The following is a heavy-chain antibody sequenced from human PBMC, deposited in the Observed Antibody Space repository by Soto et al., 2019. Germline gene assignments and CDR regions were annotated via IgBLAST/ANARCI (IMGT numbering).Heavy chain of an antibody. CDR2: IYYSGST. Sequence: SETLSLTCTVSGGSISSYYWSWIRQPPGKGLEWIGYIYYSGSTNYNPSLKSRVTISVDTSKNQFSLKLSSVTAADTAVYYCARWGGPRSSSPYYYYGMDVWGQGTTVTVSS. J-gene: IGHJ6*02. V-gene: IGHV4-59*01. CDR3: ARWGGPRSSSPYYYYGMDV. D-gene: IGHD6-6*01. CDR1: GGSISSYY.